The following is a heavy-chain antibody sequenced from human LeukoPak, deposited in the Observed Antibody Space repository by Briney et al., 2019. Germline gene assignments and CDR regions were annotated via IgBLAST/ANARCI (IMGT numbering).Heavy chain of an antibody. J-gene: IGHJ4*02. Sequence: SETLSLTCAVSGYSISSASYWGWIRQPPGKGLEWIGNIYHSGSPYYNPSLKSRVTISVDTSKNQFSLKLSSVTAADTAVYYCARPISSQGYFGVVIDWGQGTLVTVSS. CDR1: GYSISSASY. CDR3: ARPISSQGYFGVVID. V-gene: IGHV4-38-2*01. D-gene: IGHD3-3*01. CDR2: IYHSGSP.